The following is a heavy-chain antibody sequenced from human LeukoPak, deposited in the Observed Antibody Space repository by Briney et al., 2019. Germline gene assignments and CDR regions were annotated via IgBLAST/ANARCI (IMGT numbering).Heavy chain of an antibody. D-gene: IGHD6-13*01. V-gene: IGHV3-30*03. J-gene: IGHJ4*02. CDR1: GFTFSSYG. CDR2: MSYDGSNK. Sequence: GGSLRLSCAASGFTFSSYGMHWVRQAPGKGLEWVAVMSYDGSNKYYADSVKGRFTISRDNSKNTLYLQMNSLRAEDTAVYYCVSQQLLDYWGQGTLVTVSS. CDR3: VSQQLLDY.